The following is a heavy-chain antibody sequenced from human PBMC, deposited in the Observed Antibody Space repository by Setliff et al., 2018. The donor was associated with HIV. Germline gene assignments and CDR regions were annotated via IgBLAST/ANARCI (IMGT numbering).Heavy chain of an antibody. CDR2: VSSIGNT. CDR3: ARGSNWQKNDAFDI. D-gene: IGHD7-27*01. J-gene: IGHJ3*02. Sequence: SETLSLTCSVSGISINGYYWSWIRQSPRTRLEWIGYVSSIGNTNYNPSLKSRVTISVDTSKNQFSLQLSSVTAADTAVYYCARGSNWQKNDAFDIWGQGTLVTVSS. CDR1: GISINGYY. V-gene: IGHV4-4*08.